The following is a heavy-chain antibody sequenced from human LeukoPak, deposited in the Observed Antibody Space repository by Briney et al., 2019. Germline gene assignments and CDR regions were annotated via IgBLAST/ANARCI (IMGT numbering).Heavy chain of an antibody. CDR3: ARGVSSSWSLSFDY. V-gene: IGHV4-59*01. J-gene: IGHJ4*02. CDR1: GGSIGSYY. D-gene: IGHD6-13*01. CDR2: IYYSGST. Sequence: PSETLSLTCTVSGGSIGSYYWIWIRQPPGKGLEWIGYIYYSGSTNYNPSLKSRVTISVDTSKNQFSLKLGSVTAADTAVYYCARGVSSSWSLSFDYWGQGTLVTVSS.